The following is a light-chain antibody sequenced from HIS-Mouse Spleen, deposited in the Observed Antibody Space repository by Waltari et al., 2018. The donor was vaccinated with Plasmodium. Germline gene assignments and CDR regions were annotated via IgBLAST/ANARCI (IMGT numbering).Light chain of an antibody. J-gene: IGLJ3*02. Sequence: SYELTQPPSVSVSPGQTASTPSSGDALPKKYSYWYQQKSGQAPVLGIYEDSKRPSGIPERFSGSSSGTMATLTISGAQVEDEADYYCYSTDSSGNHRVFGGGTKLTVL. CDR3: YSTDSSGNHRV. V-gene: IGLV3-10*01. CDR2: EDS. CDR1: ALPKKY.